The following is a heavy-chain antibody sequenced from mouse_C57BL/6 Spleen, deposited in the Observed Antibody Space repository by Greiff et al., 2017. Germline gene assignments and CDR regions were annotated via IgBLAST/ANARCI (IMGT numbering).Heavy chain of an antibody. J-gene: IGHJ2*01. CDR2: IYPRSGNT. CDR3: ARLDGSPFDY. Sequence: QVHVKQSGAELARPGASVKLSCKASGYTFTSYGISWVKQRTGQGLEWIGEIYPRSGNTYYNEKFKGKATLTADKSSSTAYMGLRSLTSEDSAVYFCARLDGSPFDYWGQGTTLTVSS. CDR1: GYTFTSYG. V-gene: IGHV1-81*01. D-gene: IGHD1-1*01.